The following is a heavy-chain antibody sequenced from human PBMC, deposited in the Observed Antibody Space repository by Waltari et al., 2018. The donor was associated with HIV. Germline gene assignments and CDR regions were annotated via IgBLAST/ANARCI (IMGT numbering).Heavy chain of an antibody. D-gene: IGHD1-20*01. V-gene: IGHV3-7*01. CDR3: ARDYNWNRWGYFDL. CDR1: GFTFRGYW. J-gene: IGHJ2*01. CDR2: IKQDGSEK. Sequence: EVQLVESGGGLVQPGGSLRLSCAASGFTFRGYWMSWVRQAPGKGLEWVANIKQDGSEKYYVDSVKGRFTISRDNAKNSLYLQMNSLRAEDTAVYYCARDYNWNRWGYFDLWGRGTLVTVSS.